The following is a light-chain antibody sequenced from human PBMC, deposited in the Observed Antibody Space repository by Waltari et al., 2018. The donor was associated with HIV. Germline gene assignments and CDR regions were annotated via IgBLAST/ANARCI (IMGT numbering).Light chain of an antibody. J-gene: IGKJ1*01. CDR2: KVS. CDR1: RSLVSSDGNTF. Sequence: ASMSCRSSRSLVSSDGNTFLSWFQQRPGQSPRRLIYKVSDRDSGVPDRFSGSGSGTDFTLRISRVEAEDVGIYYCMQGTHWPPWTFGQGTKVEIK. CDR3: MQGTHWPPWT. V-gene: IGKV2-30*01.